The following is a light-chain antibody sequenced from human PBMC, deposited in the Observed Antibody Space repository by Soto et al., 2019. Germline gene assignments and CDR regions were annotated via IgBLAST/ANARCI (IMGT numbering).Light chain of an antibody. CDR3: TSWTTSTTMI. CDR1: RSDIGAYNF. V-gene: IGLV2-14*03. J-gene: IGLJ2*01. Sequence: QSALTQPASVSGSPGQSITISCTGTRSDIGAYNFVSWYQQHPGEVPKLILYDVNVRPSGVSNRFSGSKSVNTASLTISWLQAEDEADYYCTSWTTSTTMIFGGGTKRTVL. CDR2: DVN.